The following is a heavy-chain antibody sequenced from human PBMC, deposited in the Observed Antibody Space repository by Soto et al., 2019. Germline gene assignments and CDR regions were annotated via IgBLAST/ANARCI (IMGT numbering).Heavy chain of an antibody. V-gene: IGHV3-30-3*01. CDR3: AREGIVVARNFDY. D-gene: IGHD1-26*01. CDR1: GFIFSSYA. J-gene: IGHJ4*02. Sequence: QVQLVESGGGVVQPGRSLRLSCAASGFIFSSYAMHWVRQAPGKGLEWVAVISYDGSNKYYADSVKGRFTISRDNSKNTLYLQMNSLRAEDTAVYYCAREGIVVARNFDYWGQGTLVTVSS. CDR2: ISYDGSNK.